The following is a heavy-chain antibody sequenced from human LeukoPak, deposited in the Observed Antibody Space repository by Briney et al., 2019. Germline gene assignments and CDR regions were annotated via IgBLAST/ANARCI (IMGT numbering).Heavy chain of an antibody. Sequence: SETLSLTCTVSGGSISSYYWSWIRQPPGKGLERIGYIYYSGSTNYNPSLKSRVTISVDTSKNQFSLKLSSVTAADTAVYYCARGPYSSGEDYWGQGTLVTVSS. CDR3: ARGPYSSGEDY. V-gene: IGHV4-59*01. CDR1: GGSISSYY. J-gene: IGHJ4*02. D-gene: IGHD6-19*01. CDR2: IYYSGST.